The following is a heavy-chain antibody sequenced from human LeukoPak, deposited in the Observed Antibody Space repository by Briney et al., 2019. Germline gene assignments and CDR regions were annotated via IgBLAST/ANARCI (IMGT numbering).Heavy chain of an antibody. CDR2: IIPIFGTA. J-gene: IGHJ4*02. V-gene: IGHV1-69*13. CDR3: AREKYSGYDSLCFDY. D-gene: IGHD5-12*01. Sequence: ASVKVSCKASGGTFSSYAISWVRQAPGQGLEWMGGIIPIFGTANYARKFQGRVTITADESTSTAYMELSSLRSEDTAVYYCAREKYSGYDSLCFDYWGQGTLVTVSS. CDR1: GGTFSSYA.